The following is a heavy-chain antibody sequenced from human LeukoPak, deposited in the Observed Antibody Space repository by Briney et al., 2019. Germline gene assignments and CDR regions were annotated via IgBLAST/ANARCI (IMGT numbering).Heavy chain of an antibody. D-gene: IGHD6-13*01. CDR3: AGSAQYSSRSL. CDR2: INHSGST. Sequence: PSETLSLTCAVYGGSFSDYYWSWIRQPPGKGLEWIGEINHSGSTNYNPSLKSRVTISVDTSKNQFSLKLSSVTAADTAVYYCAGSAQYSSRSLWGQGTLVTVSS. J-gene: IGHJ4*02. CDR1: GGSFSDYY. V-gene: IGHV4-34*01.